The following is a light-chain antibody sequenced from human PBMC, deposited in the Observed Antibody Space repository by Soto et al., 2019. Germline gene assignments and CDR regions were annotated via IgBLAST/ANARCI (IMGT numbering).Light chain of an antibody. CDR1: SSNIGAGYD. CDR2: GNS. J-gene: IGLJ1*01. CDR3: QSSDSSLSGPYG. V-gene: IGLV1-40*01. Sequence: QSVLTQPPSVSGAPGQRVTISCTGSSSNIGAGYDVHWYQQLPGTAPKLLIYGNSNRPSGVPDRFSGSKSGTSASLAITGLKVEDEADYYCQSSDSSLSGPYGFGTGTKLTV.